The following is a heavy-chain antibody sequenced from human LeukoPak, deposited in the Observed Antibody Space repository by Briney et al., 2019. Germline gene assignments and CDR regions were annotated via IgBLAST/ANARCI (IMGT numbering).Heavy chain of an antibody. CDR1: GGSISSYY. D-gene: IGHD3-22*01. Sequence: PSETLSLTCTVSGGSISSYYWSWIRQPPGKGLGWIGYIYYSGSTNYNPSLKSRVTISVDTSKNQFSLKLSSVTAADTAVYYCARGHYYDSSGLFDYWGQGTLVTVSS. CDR2: IYYSGST. J-gene: IGHJ4*02. CDR3: ARGHYYDSSGLFDY. V-gene: IGHV4-59*01.